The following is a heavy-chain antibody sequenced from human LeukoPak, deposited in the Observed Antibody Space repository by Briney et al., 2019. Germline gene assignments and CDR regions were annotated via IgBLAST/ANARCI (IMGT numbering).Heavy chain of an antibody. CDR1: GYTFTSYG. CDR3: ATAPYCSGGSCYLKMVLDY. V-gene: IGHV1-24*01. Sequence: ASVKVSCKASGYTFTSYGISWVRQAPGQGLEWMGGFDPEDGETIYAQKFQGRVTMTEDTSTDTAYMELSSLRSEDTAVYYCATAPYCSGGSCYLKMVLDYWGQGTLVTVSS. D-gene: IGHD2-15*01. J-gene: IGHJ4*02. CDR2: FDPEDGET.